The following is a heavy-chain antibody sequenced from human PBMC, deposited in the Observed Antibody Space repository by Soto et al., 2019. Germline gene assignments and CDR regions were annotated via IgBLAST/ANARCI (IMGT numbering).Heavy chain of an antibody. CDR2: ISAYNGNT. CDR1: GYTFTSYG. D-gene: IGHD2-15*01. V-gene: IGHV1-18*01. J-gene: IGHJ4*02. Sequence: QVQLVQSGAEVKKPGASVKVSCQASGYTFTSYGISWVRQAPGQGLEWMGWISAYNGNTNYAQKLQGRVTMTTDTSTSTAYMELRSLRSDDTAVDYCARVASEDIVVVVAATGPFDYWGQGTLVTVSS. CDR3: ARVASEDIVVVVAATGPFDY.